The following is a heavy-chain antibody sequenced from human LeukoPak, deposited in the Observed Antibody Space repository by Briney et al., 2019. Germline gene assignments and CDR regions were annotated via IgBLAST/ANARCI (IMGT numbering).Heavy chain of an antibody. D-gene: IGHD2-21*01. CDR1: GVTFSDHY. V-gene: IGHV3-72*01. Sequence: GGSLRLSCAASGVTFSDHYMDLVRQAPGNGLEWVCRVRNKVSSYTTEYAASVKGRFTISRDDSKNSLYLQMNSLKTEDTAVYYCTRDSIYYYIDYWGQGTLVTVSS. CDR3: TRDSIYYYIDY. CDR2: VRNKVSSYTT. J-gene: IGHJ4*02.